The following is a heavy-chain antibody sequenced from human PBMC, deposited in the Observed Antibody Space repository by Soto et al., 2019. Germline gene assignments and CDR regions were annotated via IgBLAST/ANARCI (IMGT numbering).Heavy chain of an antibody. D-gene: IGHD3-22*01. Sequence: SVKVSCKASGGTFSSYAISWARQAPGQGLEWMGGIIPIFGTANYAQKFQGRVTITADESTSTAYMELSSLRSEDTAVYYCARVPRCDYYDSSGGFDPPGTATLVTVSS. J-gene: IGHJ5*02. CDR2: IIPIFGTA. V-gene: IGHV1-69*13. CDR3: ARVPRCDYYDSSGGFDP. CDR1: GGTFSSYA.